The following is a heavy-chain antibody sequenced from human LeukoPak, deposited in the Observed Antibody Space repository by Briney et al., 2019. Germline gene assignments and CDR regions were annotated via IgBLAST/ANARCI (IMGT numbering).Heavy chain of an antibody. CDR1: GCTFSSYA. Sequence: SVKVSCKASGCTFSSYAISWVRQAPGQGLEWMGRIIPIFGTANYAQKFQGRVTITTDESTSTAYMELSSLRSEDTAVYYCARAQLAYCGGDCPDYYYYYMDVWGKGTTVTVSS. D-gene: IGHD2-21*02. J-gene: IGHJ6*03. V-gene: IGHV1-69*05. CDR2: IIPIFGTA. CDR3: ARAQLAYCGGDCPDYYYYYMDV.